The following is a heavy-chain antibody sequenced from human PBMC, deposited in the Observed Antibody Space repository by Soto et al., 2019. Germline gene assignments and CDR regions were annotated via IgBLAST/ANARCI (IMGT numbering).Heavy chain of an antibody. Sequence: QVQLVQSGAEVKKPGASVKVSCKASGYTFTSYGISWVRQAPGQGLEWMGWISAYNGNTNYAQKLQGRATMTTDTTTSTAYKELRSVRSDYTGVYYGARDLTIVVVPAAHQRGESDAFDIWGQGTMVTVSS. J-gene: IGHJ3*02. D-gene: IGHD2-2*01. CDR2: ISAYNGNT. V-gene: IGHV1-18*01. CDR3: ARDLTIVVVPAAHQRGESDAFDI. CDR1: GYTFTSYG.